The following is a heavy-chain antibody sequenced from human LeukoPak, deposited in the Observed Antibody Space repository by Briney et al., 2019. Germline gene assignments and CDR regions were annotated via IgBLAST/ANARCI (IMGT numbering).Heavy chain of an antibody. CDR3: ARPRARQRLALDY. J-gene: IGHJ4*02. CDR2: IYYSGST. Sequence: TLSLTCTVSGGSISSGGYYWSWIRQHPGKGLEWIGYIYYSGSTYYNPSLKSRVTISVDTSKNQFSLKLSSVTAADTAVYYCARPRARQRLALDYWGQGTLVTVSA. CDR1: GGSISSGGYY. D-gene: IGHD3-9*01. V-gene: IGHV4-31*03.